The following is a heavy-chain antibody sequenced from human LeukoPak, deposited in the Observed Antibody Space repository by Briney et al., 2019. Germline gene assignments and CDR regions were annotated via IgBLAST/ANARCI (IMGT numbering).Heavy chain of an antibody. CDR2: IYYSGTT. D-gene: IGHD6-19*01. V-gene: IGHV4-39*01. CDR3: ASAASGWSYFDS. Sequence: SETLSLTCTVSGGSISSYYWGWSRQPPGKGLEWIGSIYYSGTTYYSPSLKSRVTISVDTSKNQFSLKLTSVTAADTAVYYCASAASGWSYFDSWGQGTLVTVSS. CDR1: GGSISSYY. J-gene: IGHJ4*02.